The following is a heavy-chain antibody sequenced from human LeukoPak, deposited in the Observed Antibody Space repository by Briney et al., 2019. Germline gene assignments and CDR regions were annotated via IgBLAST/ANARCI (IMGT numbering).Heavy chain of an antibody. CDR3: AREDPYYYGMDV. J-gene: IGHJ6*02. CDR1: GYTFTSYG. Sequence: ASVKVSCKASGYTFTSYGISWARQAPGQGLEWMGWISAYNGNTNYAQRLQGRVTMTTDTSTSTAYMELRSLRSDDTAVYYCAREDPYYYGMDVWGQGTTVTVSS. CDR2: ISAYNGNT. V-gene: IGHV1-18*01.